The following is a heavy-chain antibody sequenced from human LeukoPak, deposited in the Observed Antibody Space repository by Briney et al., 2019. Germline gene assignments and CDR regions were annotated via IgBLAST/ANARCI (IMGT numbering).Heavy chain of an antibody. CDR3: ARDWSHCSGGSCYYWFDP. Sequence: SETLSLTCTVSGGSISSYYWSWIRQPAGKGLEWIGRIYTSGSTNYNPSLKSRVTMSVDTSKNQFSLKLSSVTAADTAVYYCARDWSHCSGGSCYYWFDPWGQGTLVTVSS. V-gene: IGHV4-4*07. J-gene: IGHJ5*02. CDR2: IYTSGST. CDR1: GGSISSYY. D-gene: IGHD2-15*01.